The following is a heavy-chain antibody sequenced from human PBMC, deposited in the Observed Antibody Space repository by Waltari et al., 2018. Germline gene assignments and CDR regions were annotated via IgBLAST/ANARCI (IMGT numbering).Heavy chain of an antibody. Sequence: DVQLLESGGGVVQRGGSLRVACPSSGIPFIPYAMAWVRQGLGQGLEWVSTISGSGNDTYYADSVKGRFTISRDNSKNTVFLQMNMLRVEDTANYYCAKALGIMGFDCWGQGTLVAVAS. CDR1: GIPFIPYA. CDR3: AKALGIMGFDC. D-gene: IGHD3-16*01. V-gene: IGHV3-23*01. J-gene: IGHJ4*02. CDR2: ISGSGNDT.